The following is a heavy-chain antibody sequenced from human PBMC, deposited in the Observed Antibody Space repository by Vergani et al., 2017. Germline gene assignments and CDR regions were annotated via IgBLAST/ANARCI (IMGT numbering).Heavy chain of an antibody. J-gene: IGHJ4*02. D-gene: IGHD3-9*01. CDR3: ARTESFILRYFHWAL. CDR2: IYHSGGA. CDR1: GGSISSSNW. V-gene: IGHV4-4*02. Sequence: QVQLQESGPGLVKPSGTLSLTCAVSGGSISSSNWWSWVRQPPGKGLEWIGNIYHSGGAYYNPSLKGRVTISVDTSKNQFSLEVTSVTAADTAIYFCARTESFILRYFHWALWGQGTLVTVSS.